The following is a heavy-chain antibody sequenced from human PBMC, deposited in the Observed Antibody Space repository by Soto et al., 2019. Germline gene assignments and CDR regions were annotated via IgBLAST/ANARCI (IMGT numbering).Heavy chain of an antibody. CDR1: GFTFDDYT. CDR2: ISWDGGST. CDR3: AKDLQKGYYYDSSASPPQYYYYGMDV. V-gene: IGHV3-43*01. Sequence: GGSLRLSCAASGFTFDDYTMHWVRQAPGKGLEWVSLISWDGGSTYYTDSVKGRFTISRDNSKNSLYLQMNSLRTEDTALYYCAKDLQKGYYYDSSASPPQYYYYGMDVWGQGTTVTVSS. J-gene: IGHJ6*02. D-gene: IGHD3-22*01.